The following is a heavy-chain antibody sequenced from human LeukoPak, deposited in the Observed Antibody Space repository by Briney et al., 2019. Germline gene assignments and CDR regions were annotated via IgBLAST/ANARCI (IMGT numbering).Heavy chain of an antibody. CDR1: GFTFSSYS. CDR3: ARAAEFLVVPDYYYYMDV. CDR2: ISSSSSYI. J-gene: IGHJ6*03. Sequence: PGGSLRLSCAASGFTFSSYSMNWVRQAPGKGLEWVSSISSSSSYIYYADSVKGRFTISRDNAKNSLYLQMNSLRAEDTAVYYCARAAEFLVVPDYYYYMDVWGKGTTVTVSS. D-gene: IGHD3-22*01. V-gene: IGHV3-21*01.